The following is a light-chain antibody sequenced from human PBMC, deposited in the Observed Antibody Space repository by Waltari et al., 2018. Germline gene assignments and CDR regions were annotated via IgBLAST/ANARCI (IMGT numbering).Light chain of an antibody. CDR1: ALPQRY. V-gene: IGLV3-25*03. J-gene: IGLJ2*01. CDR2: KDS. CDR3: QSTDTSDSVV. Sequence: SYELTQPPSVSVSPGQTARVPCSGDALPQRYAHWYQHKPGQAPVMVIYKDSERPSGIPERFSGSSSGTTVTLTITGVQAEDEADYHCQSTDTSDSVVFGGGTKLTVL.